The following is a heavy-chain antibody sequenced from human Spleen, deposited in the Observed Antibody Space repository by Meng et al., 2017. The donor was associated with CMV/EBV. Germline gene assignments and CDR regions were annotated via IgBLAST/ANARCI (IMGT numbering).Heavy chain of an antibody. Sequence: GESLKISCAASGFTFSSYSMNWVRQAPGKGLEWVSSISSSSSYIYYADSVKGRFTMSRDNLKNTVHLQMNSLRPEDTAVYYCARWLNSGAYGLDVWGQGTTVTVSS. V-gene: IGHV3-21*01. CDR2: ISSSSSYI. J-gene: IGHJ6*02. D-gene: IGHD3-16*01. CDR3: ARWLNSGAYGLDV. CDR1: GFTFSSYS.